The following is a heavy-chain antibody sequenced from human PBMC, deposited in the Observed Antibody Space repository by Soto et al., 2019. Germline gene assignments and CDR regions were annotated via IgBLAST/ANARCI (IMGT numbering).Heavy chain of an antibody. V-gene: IGHV2-5*02. Sequence: QITLKESGPTRVKPTQTLTLTCTFSGFSLSTNGVGVGWIRQPPGKALERLALIYWDDDKRYSPSLSNRLTITKDTSENQVVLTMTNMDPVDTATYFCVHRAGHQGNWNGGYFDYWGQGALVTVSS. J-gene: IGHJ4*02. CDR2: IYWDDDK. CDR3: VHRAGHQGNWNGGYFDY. CDR1: GFSLSTNGVG. D-gene: IGHD1-1*01.